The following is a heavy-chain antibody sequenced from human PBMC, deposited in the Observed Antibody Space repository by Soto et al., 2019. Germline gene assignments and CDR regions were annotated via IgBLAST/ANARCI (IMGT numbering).Heavy chain of an antibody. D-gene: IGHD2-15*01. CDR2: IYYSGST. J-gene: IGHJ4*02. CDR3: ARDVDCSGGSCYSYSGRYFDY. Sequence: SETLSLTCTVYGASISRGYYYWGWIRQPPEKRQEMIWYIYYSGSTYYNPSLKSRVTISVDTSKNQFSLKLSSVTAADTAVYYCARDVDCSGGSCYSYSGRYFDYWGQGTLVTVSS. V-gene: IGHV4-30-4*01. CDR1: GASISRGYYY.